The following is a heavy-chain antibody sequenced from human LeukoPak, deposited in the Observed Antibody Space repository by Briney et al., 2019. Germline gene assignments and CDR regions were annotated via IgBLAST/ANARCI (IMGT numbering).Heavy chain of an antibody. J-gene: IGHJ6*02. Sequence: PGGSLRLSCAASGFTFSGSAMHWVRQASGKGLEWVGRIRSKANSYATAYAASVKGRFTISRDDSKNTAYLQMNRLKTEDTAVYYRTRGQQLRGYYGMDVWGQGTTVTVSS. CDR2: IRSKANSYAT. CDR3: TRGQQLRGYYGMDV. V-gene: IGHV3-73*01. CDR1: GFTFSGSA. D-gene: IGHD6-13*01.